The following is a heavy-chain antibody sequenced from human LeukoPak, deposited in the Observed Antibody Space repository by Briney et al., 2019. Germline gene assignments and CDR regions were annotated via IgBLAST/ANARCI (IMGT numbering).Heavy chain of an antibody. J-gene: IGHJ4*02. CDR3: AAGEPYVY. Sequence: GGSLRLSCAASGFTFTTYGMHWVRQAPGKGLEWVAIIWYDGSNKYYADSVKGRFTISRDNSKNTLYLQMSSLRAEDTAVYYCAAGEPYVYWGQGALVIVSS. D-gene: IGHD1-14*01. V-gene: IGHV3-33*01. CDR1: GFTFTTYG. CDR2: IWYDGSNK.